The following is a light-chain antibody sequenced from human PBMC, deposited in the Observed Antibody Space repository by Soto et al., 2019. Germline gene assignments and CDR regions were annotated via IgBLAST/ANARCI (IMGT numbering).Light chain of an antibody. CDR3: NSYTSKSTGV. J-gene: IGLJ1*01. Sequence: QSALTQPASVSGSPGQSITISCTGTSSDVGGYNYVSWYQQHPGKAPKLIIYEVSNRPSGVSNRFSGSKSGNTASLTISGRQAEDDADYYCNSYTSKSTGVFGTGTKLTVL. V-gene: IGLV2-14*01. CDR1: SSDVGGYNY. CDR2: EVS.